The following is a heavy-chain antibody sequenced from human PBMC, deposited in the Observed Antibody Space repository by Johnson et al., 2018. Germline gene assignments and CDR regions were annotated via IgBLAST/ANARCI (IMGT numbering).Heavy chain of an antibody. CDR3: ARDDAGATRTNAFDI. J-gene: IGHJ3*02. CDR1: GGSIRSSSYY. V-gene: IGHV4-39*07. CDR2: IFHSESI. Sequence: QVQLQESGPGLANPSETLSLTCTVSGGSIRSSSYYWAWIRQPPGKGLEWIGSIFHSESIYYNPSLKSRVTISIDTSKNQFSLRLTSVTAADTAVYYCARDDAGATRTNAFDIWGQGTMVTVSS. D-gene: IGHD1-1*01.